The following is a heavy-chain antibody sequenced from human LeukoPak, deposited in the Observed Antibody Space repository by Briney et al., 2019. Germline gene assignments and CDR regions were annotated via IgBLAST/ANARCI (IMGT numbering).Heavy chain of an antibody. Sequence: GESLKISCKGSGYSFTSYWISWVRQMPGKGLEWMGRIDPSDSYTNYSPSFQGHVTISADKSISTAYLQWSSLKASDTAMYHCARQGLYYYGSGSYSLTGNWFDPWGQGTLVTVSS. D-gene: IGHD3-10*01. CDR3: ARQGLYYYGSGSYSLTGNWFDP. J-gene: IGHJ5*02. V-gene: IGHV5-10-1*01. CDR1: GYSFTSYW. CDR2: IDPSDSYT.